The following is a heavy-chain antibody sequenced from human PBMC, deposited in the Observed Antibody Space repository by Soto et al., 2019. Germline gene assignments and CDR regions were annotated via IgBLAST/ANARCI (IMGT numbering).Heavy chain of an antibody. Sequence: QVQLVESGGGVVQPGRSLRLSCAASGFTFSSYGMHWVRQAPGKGLEWVAVISYDGSNKYYADSVKGRFTISRDNSKNTLYLQMNSRRDEDTAVYYCAKGFDCTNGVCYTSDWYFDLWGRGTLVTVSS. CDR3: AKGFDCTNGVCYTSDWYFDL. CDR2: ISYDGSNK. D-gene: IGHD2-8*01. J-gene: IGHJ2*01. CDR1: GFTFSSYG. V-gene: IGHV3-30*18.